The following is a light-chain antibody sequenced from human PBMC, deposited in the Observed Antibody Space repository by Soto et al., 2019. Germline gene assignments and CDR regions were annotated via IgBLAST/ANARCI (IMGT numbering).Light chain of an antibody. CDR1: QNINNW. CDR3: QHMQT. CDR2: DAS. V-gene: IGKV1-5*01. Sequence: DIQMTQSPSTLSASIGDRVTITCRASQNINNWIAWYQQKPGKAPKFLIYDASTLESGVPSRFSCSGFGTKISLTISSLQLDDFGSYYCQHMQTFGQGTKV. J-gene: IGKJ1*01.